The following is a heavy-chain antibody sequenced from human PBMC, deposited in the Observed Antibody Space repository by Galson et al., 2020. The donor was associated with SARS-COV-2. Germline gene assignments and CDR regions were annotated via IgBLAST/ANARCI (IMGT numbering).Heavy chain of an antibody. CDR1: GGSISSSSYY. CDR2: IYYSGST. CDR3: AREEYSSSSLHDY. D-gene: IGHD6-6*01. J-gene: IGHJ4*02. Sequence: SETLSLTCTVSGGSISSSSYYWGWIRQPPGKGLEWIGSIYYSGSTYYNPSLKSRVTISVDTSKNQFSLKLSPVTAADTAVYYCAREEYSSSSLHDYWGQGTLGTVSS. V-gene: IGHV4-39*07.